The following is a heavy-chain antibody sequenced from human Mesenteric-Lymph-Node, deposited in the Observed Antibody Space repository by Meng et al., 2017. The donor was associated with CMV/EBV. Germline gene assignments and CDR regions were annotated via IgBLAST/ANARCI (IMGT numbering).Heavy chain of an antibody. CDR1: GFTVSSNY. CDR3: ARGPFYATFDF. J-gene: IGHJ4*02. CDR2: IYSGGST. V-gene: IGHV3-53*01. D-gene: IGHD5/OR15-5a*01. Sequence: GGSLRLSCAASGFTVSSNYMSWVRQAPGKGLEWVSVIYSGGSTYYADSVKGRFTISRDNSKNTLYLQMNSLRAEDTAVYYCARGPFYATFDFWGQGTLVTVSS.